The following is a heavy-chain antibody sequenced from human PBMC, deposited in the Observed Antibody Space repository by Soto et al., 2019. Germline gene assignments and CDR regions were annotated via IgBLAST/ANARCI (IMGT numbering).Heavy chain of an antibody. CDR1: GGSISSYY. CDR3: ARDPSGSSDFDY. V-gene: IGHV4-59*01. D-gene: IGHD1-26*01. CDR2: IYYSGST. Sequence: PSETLSLTCTVSGGSISSYYWSWIRQPPGKGLEWIGYIYYSGSTNYNPSLKSRVTISVDTSKNQFSLKLSSVTAADTAVYYCARDPSGSSDFDYWGQGTLVNVSS. J-gene: IGHJ4*02.